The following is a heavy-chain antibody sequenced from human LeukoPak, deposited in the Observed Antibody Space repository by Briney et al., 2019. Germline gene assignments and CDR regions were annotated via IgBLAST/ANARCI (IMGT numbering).Heavy chain of an antibody. Sequence: GGSLRLSCAASGFTFSDYYMSWIRQAPGKGLEWVSYISSSGSTIYYADSVKGRFTTSRDNAKNSLYLQMNSLRAEDTAVYYCARDYNDILTGYYKRGVNWFDPWGQGTLVTVSS. CDR2: ISSSGSTI. V-gene: IGHV3-11*01. D-gene: IGHD3-9*01. CDR1: GFTFSDYY. J-gene: IGHJ5*02. CDR3: ARDYNDILTGYYKRGVNWFDP.